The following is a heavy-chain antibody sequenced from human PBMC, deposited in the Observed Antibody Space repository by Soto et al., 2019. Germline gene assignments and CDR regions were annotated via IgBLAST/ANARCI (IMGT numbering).Heavy chain of an antibody. CDR1: GLTFINYN. CDR3: ARDPESRRGPTYGSSY. J-gene: IGHJ4*01. Sequence: QVQLVESGGGVVQPGRSLRLSCAASGLTFINYNMHWVRQAPGKGLEWVAVISYDGSITKYADSVKGRFTISRENSKNTLFLQMNGLRAEDTAMYYCARDPESRRGPTYGSSYWGQGILVIVSS. V-gene: IGHV3-30*04. CDR2: ISYDGSIT. D-gene: IGHD3-10*01.